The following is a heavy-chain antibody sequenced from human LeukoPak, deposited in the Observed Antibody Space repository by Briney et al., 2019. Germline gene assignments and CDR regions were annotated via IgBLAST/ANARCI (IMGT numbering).Heavy chain of an antibody. CDR3: TTNNYYDSSGYYYPFDY. Sequence: GGSLRLSCAASGFTFSNAWMSWVRQAPGKGLEWVGRIKSKTDGGTTDYAAPVKGRFTISRDDSKNTLYLQMNSLKTEDTAVYYCTTNNYYDSSGYYYPFDYWGQGTLVTVSS. J-gene: IGHJ4*02. V-gene: IGHV3-15*01. CDR2: IKSKTDGGTT. D-gene: IGHD3-22*01. CDR1: GFTFSNAW.